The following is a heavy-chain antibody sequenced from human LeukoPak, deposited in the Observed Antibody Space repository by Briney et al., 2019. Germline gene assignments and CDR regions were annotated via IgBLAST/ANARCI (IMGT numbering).Heavy chain of an antibody. J-gene: IGHJ3*02. CDR1: GFRFSDYN. V-gene: IGHV3-48*04. CDR2: IQSVSLTI. CDR3: ARSVTYYYNHETFDI. Sequence: GGSLTLSCAASGFRFSDYNMNWVRQVPGKGLEWVSYIQSVSLTIYYLDSVKGRFTISRDNAKNSLFLQMNSLRVEDTAVYYCARSVTYYYNHETFDIWGQGTMDTVSS. D-gene: IGHD3-10*01.